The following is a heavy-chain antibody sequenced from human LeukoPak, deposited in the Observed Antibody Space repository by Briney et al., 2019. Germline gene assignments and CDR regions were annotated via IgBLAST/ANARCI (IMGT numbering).Heavy chain of an antibody. Sequence: GGSLRLSCAASGFTFSNYAMHWVRQAPGKGLEWVTFISFDGSDKYYADSVKGRFTISRDNSKNTLYLQMNSLRAEDTAVYYCARDQPGTYTLSSTWGQGTLVTVSS. CDR2: ISFDGSDK. CDR1: GFTFSNYA. V-gene: IGHV3-30-3*01. CDR3: ARDQPGTYTLSST. D-gene: IGHD6-19*01. J-gene: IGHJ5*02.